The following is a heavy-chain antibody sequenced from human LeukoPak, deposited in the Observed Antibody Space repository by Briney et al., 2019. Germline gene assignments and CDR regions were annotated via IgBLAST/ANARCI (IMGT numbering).Heavy chain of an antibody. D-gene: IGHD1-20*01. CDR2: ISSSGSPI. CDR1: GFTFSNYI. V-gene: IGHV3-48*02. Sequence: GGSLRLSCAASGFTFSNYIMNWVRQAPGKGLEWLSYISSSGSPIYYADSVKGRFTISRDNAKNSLYLQMNSLRDEDTGVYYCARVNWNDVGSFDYWGQGTLVTVSS. J-gene: IGHJ4*02. CDR3: ARVNWNDVGSFDY.